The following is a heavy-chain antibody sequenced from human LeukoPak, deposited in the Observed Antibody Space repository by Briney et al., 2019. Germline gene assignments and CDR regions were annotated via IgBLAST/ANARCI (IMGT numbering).Heavy chain of an antibody. CDR1: GFTFSSYA. CDR2: ISYDGSNK. Sequence: EGSLRLSCAASGFTFSSYAMHWVRQAPGKGLEWVAVISYDGSNKYYADSVKGRFTISRDNSKNTLYLQMNSLRAEDTAVYYCARDKQISGYSSSWYEDWGQGTLVTVSS. D-gene: IGHD6-13*01. V-gene: IGHV3-30-3*01. J-gene: IGHJ4*02. CDR3: ARDKQISGYSSSWYED.